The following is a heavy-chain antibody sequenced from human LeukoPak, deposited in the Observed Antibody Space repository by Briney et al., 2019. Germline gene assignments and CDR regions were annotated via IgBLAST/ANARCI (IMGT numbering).Heavy chain of an antibody. CDR1: GFTFSSYW. CDR3: ARGTYYYDSSPDYFDY. J-gene: IGHJ4*02. D-gene: IGHD3-22*01. Sequence: PGGSLRLSCAASGFTFSSYWMHWVRQAPGKGLVWVSRINSGGSSTSYADSVKGRFTISRDNAKNTLYLQMNSLRAEDTAVYYCARGTYYYDSSPDYFDYWGQGTLVTVSS. V-gene: IGHV3-74*01. CDR2: INSGGSST.